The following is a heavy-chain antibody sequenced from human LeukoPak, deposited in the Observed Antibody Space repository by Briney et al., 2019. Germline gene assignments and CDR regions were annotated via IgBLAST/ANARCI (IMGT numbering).Heavy chain of an antibody. CDR1: GFTFSNAW. D-gene: IGHD3-22*01. CDR2: IKSKTDGGTT. Sequence: GGSLRLSCAASGFTFSNAWMSWVRQAPGKGLEWVGRIKSKTDGGTTDYAAPVKGRFTISRDDSKNTLYLQMNSLKTEDTAVYYCTTGPWVIVVVIHYWGQGTLVTVSS. J-gene: IGHJ4*02. CDR3: TTGPWVIVVVIHY. V-gene: IGHV3-15*01.